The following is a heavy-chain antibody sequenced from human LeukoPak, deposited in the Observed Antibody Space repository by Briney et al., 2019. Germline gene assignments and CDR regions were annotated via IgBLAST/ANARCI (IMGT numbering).Heavy chain of an antibody. D-gene: IGHD6-19*01. CDR3: ARGYSSGWYPRIFDY. J-gene: IGHJ4*02. CDR2: MNPNSGNT. V-gene: IGHV1-8*01. CDR1: GYTFTSYD. Sequence: ASVKVSCKASGYTFTSYDINWVRQATGQGLEWMGWMNPNSGNTGYAQKFQGRVTVTRNTSISTAYMELGGLRAEDTAVYYCARGYSSGWYPRIFDYWGQGTLVTVSS.